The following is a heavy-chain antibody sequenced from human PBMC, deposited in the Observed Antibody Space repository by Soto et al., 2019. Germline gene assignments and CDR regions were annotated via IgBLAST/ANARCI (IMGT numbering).Heavy chain of an antibody. CDR3: VRLWGLTGTTGY. CDR2: IYYSGST. CDR1: DGSISSSSYY. V-gene: IGHV4-39*01. Sequence: SSETLSLTCTVSDGSISSSSYYCGWIRQPPGKGLEWIGSIYYSGSTYYNPSLKSRVTISVDTSKNQFSLKLSSVTAVDTAVYYCVRLWGLTGTTGYWGQGTQVTVSS. J-gene: IGHJ4*02. D-gene: IGHD1-1*01.